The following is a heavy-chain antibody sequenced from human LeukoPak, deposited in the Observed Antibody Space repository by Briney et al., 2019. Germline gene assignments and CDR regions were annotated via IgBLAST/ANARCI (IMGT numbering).Heavy chain of an antibody. J-gene: IGHJ2*01. D-gene: IGHD4/OR15-4a*01. CDR1: GNSISSSSYY. CDR2: IYYAGST. V-gene: IGHV4-39*02. Sequence: PSETLSLTCNVSGNSISSSSYYWSWIRVPPGKGLEWIGSIYYAGSTYYNPSLKSRVTLSVDTSTNHFSLNIKSVTAADTAMYYCARGRRIVVLPGRGYFDLWGRGTLVTVSS. CDR3: ARGRRIVVLPGRGYFDL.